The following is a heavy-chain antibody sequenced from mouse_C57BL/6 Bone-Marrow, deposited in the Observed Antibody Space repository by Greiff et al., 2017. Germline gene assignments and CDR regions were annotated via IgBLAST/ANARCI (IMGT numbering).Heavy chain of an antibody. J-gene: IGHJ3*01. V-gene: IGHV5-16*01. CDR2: INYDGSST. Sequence: EVQLQESEGGLVQPGSSMKLSCTASGFTFSDYYMAWVRQVPEKGLEWVANINYDGSSTYYLDSLKSRFIISRDNAKNILYLQMSSLKSEDTATYYCARAAYGYEGFAYWGQGTLVTVSA. CDR3: ARAAYGYEGFAY. CDR1: GFTFSDYY. D-gene: IGHD2-2*01.